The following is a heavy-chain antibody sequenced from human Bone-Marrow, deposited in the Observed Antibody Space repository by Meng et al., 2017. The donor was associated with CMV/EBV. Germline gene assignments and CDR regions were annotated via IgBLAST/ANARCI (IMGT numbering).Heavy chain of an antibody. CDR3: ARAVPADMNNWFDP. J-gene: IGHJ5*02. Sequence: GESLKISCAASGFTFDDYGMSWVRQAPGKGLEWVSGINWNGGSTGYADSVKGRFTISRDNAKNSLYLQVNSLRAEDTALYYCARAVPADMNNWFDPWGQGTLVTVSS. V-gene: IGHV3-20*04. CDR1: GFTFDDYG. CDR2: INWNGGST. D-gene: IGHD2-2*01.